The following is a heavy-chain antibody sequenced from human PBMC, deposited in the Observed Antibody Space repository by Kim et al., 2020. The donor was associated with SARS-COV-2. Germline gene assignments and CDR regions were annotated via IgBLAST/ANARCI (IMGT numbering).Heavy chain of an antibody. V-gene: IGHV1-3*01. Sequence: TKYSQKFHGRVTITRDTAASTAYMELSSLRSEDTAVYYCARALNTARVDYWGQGTLVTVSS. CDR3: ARALNTARVDY. J-gene: IGHJ4*02. CDR2: T. D-gene: IGHD6-25*01.